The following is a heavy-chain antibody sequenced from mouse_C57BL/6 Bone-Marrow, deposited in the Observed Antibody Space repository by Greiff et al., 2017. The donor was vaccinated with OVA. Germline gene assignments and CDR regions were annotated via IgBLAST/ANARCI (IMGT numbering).Heavy chain of an antibody. V-gene: IGHV1-82*01. CDR1: GYAFSSYW. D-gene: IGHD1-1*01. J-gene: IGHJ2*01. Sequence: QVQLQQSGPELVKPGASVKISCKASGYAFSSYWMNWVKQRPGKGLEWIGRIYPGDGDTNYNGKFKGKATLTADKSSSTAYMQLSSLTSEDSAVYFCASRGTVVAPYYFDYWGQGTTLTVSS. CDR3: ASRGTVVAPYYFDY. CDR2: IYPGDGDT.